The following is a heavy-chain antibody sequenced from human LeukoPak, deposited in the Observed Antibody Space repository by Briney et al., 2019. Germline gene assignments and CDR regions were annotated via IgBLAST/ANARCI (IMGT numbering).Heavy chain of an antibody. CDR2: IIPIFGTA. CDR3: ARDRGNWNYHYYYMDV. V-gene: IGHV1-69*05. CDR1: GGTFSSYA. Sequence: ASVKVSCKASGGTFSSYAISWVRQAPGQGLEWMGGIIPIFGTANYAQKFQGRVTITTDESTSTAYMELSSLRSEDTAVYYCARDRGNWNYHYYYMDVWGKGTTVTVSS. D-gene: IGHD1-20*01. J-gene: IGHJ6*03.